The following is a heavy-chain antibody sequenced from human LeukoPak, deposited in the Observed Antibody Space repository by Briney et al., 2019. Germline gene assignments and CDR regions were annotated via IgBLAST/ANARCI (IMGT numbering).Heavy chain of an antibody. Sequence: GGSLRLSCAASGFTFSSYWMHWVRQAPGKGLEWVAVPSSDLNVKLYADSVKGRFTISRDNSRSTLYLQMNSLRPEDTAIYYCAREGYYGSGSPPSLYFDYWGQGTLVTVSS. J-gene: IGHJ4*02. D-gene: IGHD3-10*01. CDR1: GFTFSSYW. CDR3: AREGYYGSGSPPSLYFDY. CDR2: PSSDLNVK. V-gene: IGHV3-30*03.